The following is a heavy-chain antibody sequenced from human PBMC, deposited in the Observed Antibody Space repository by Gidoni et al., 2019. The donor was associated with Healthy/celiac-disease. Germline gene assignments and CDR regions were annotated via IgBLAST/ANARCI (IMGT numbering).Heavy chain of an antibody. CDR3: ARERDIAFDY. CDR1: GFTFSSYA. J-gene: IGHJ4*02. D-gene: IGHD2-15*01. CDR2: ISYDGSNK. V-gene: IGHV3-30-3*01. Sequence: QVQLVECGGGVVQPGRSLRHSCAASGFTFSSYAMHWVGQALGKVLEWVAVISYDGSNKYYADSVKGRITISRDNSKNTLYLQMNSLRAEDTAVYYCARERDIAFDYWGQGTLVTVSS.